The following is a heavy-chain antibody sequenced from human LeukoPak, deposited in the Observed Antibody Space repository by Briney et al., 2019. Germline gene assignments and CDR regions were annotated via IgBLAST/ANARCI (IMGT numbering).Heavy chain of an antibody. D-gene: IGHD3-9*01. CDR2: ISSSSSTI. V-gene: IGHV3-48*01. CDR1: GFTFSSYS. CDR3: ASNGNILTGYQDY. Sequence: GGSLRLSCAASGFTFSSYSMNWVRQAPGKGLEWVSYISSSSSTIYYADSVKGRFTISRDNAKNSLYLQRNSLRAEDTAVYYCASNGNILTGYQDYWGQGTLVTVSS. J-gene: IGHJ4*02.